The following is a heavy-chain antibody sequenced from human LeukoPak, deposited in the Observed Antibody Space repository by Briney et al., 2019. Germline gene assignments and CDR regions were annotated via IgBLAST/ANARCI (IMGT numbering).Heavy chain of an antibody. Sequence: GGSLRLSCAASEFTFSTYAMNWVRQAPGKGLEWVAFIRYDGSNKYYADSVKGRFTISRDNSKNTLYLQMNSLRAEDTAVYYCAKDQGSSWYLGYFDYWGQGTLVTVSS. V-gene: IGHV3-30*02. CDR3: AKDQGSSWYLGYFDY. CDR2: IRYDGSNK. D-gene: IGHD6-13*01. J-gene: IGHJ4*02. CDR1: EFTFSTYA.